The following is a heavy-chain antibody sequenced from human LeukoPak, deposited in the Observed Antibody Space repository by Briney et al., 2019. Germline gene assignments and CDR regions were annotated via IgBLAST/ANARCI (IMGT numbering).Heavy chain of an antibody. CDR3: ARDDWGSHFDY. Sequence: PGGSLRLSCAASGFTFSSYSMNWVRQAPGKGLEWVSYISSSSSTIYYADSVKGRFTISRDNAKNSLYLQMNSLRAEDTAVYYCARDDWGSHFDYWCQGTLVTVSS. D-gene: IGHD7-27*01. J-gene: IGHJ4*02. CDR2: ISSSSSTI. CDR1: GFTFSSYS. V-gene: IGHV3-48*04.